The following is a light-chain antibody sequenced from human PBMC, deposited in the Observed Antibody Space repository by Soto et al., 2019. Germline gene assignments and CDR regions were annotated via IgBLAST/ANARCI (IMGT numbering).Light chain of an antibody. CDR1: SSDVGGYNY. CDR3: SSYTSSSTRV. V-gene: IGLV2-14*01. CDR2: DVS. J-gene: IGLJ1*01. Sequence: QSALTQPASVSGSPGQSITISCTGTSSDVGGYNYVSWYQQHPGKAPKLMIYDVSNRPSGVSYRFSGSKSGNTASLTISGLQAEDEADYYCSSYTSSSTRVFGTGTKLTAL.